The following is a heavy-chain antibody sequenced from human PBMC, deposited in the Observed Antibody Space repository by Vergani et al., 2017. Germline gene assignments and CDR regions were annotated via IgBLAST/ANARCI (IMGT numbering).Heavy chain of an antibody. Sequence: EVQLVESGGGLIQPGGSLRLSCAASGFTVSSNYMSWVRQAPGKGLEWVGFIRSKAYGGTTEYAASVKGRFTISRDDSKSIAYLQMNSLKPEDTAVYYCTRSGSGWFLVSDYWGQGTLVTVSS. CDR1: GFTVSSNY. CDR2: IRSKAYGGTT. CDR3: TRSGSGWFLVSDY. D-gene: IGHD6-19*01. J-gene: IGHJ4*02. V-gene: IGHV3-49*04.